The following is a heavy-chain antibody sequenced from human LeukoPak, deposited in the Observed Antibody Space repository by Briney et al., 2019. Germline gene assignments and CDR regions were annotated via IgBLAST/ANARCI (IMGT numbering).Heavy chain of an antibody. CDR2: INHSGST. CDR1: GGSFSGYY. V-gene: IGHV4-34*01. J-gene: IGHJ4*02. Sequence: SETLSLTCAVYGGSFSGYYWSWIRQPPGKGLEWIGEINHSGSTNYNPSLKSRVTISVDTSKNQFSLELSSVTAADTAVYYCARGQGPDYWGQGTLVTVSS. CDR3: ARGQGPDY.